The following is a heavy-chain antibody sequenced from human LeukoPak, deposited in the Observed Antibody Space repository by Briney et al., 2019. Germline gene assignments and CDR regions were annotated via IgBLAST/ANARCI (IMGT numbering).Heavy chain of an antibody. CDR1: GGSIRSVTYY. D-gene: IGHD4-17*01. J-gene: IGHJ4*02. V-gene: IGHV4-31*03. CDR3: ARVYGDYPSYFDL. Sequence: SETLSLTCTVTGGSIRSVTYYWGWIRQHPGKGLEWIGYIYYSGRTYYNTSLQSRFTISVDTSKNQFSLKLSSVTAADTAVYYCARVYGDYPSYFDLWGQGTLVTVSS. CDR2: IYYSGRT.